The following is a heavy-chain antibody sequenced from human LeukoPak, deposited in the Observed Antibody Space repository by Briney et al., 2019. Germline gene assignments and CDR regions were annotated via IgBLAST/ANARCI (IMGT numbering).Heavy chain of an antibody. D-gene: IGHD7-27*01. CDR2: ISGSGGST. Sequence: GGSLRLSCAASGFTFSSYAMGWVRQAPGKGLEWVSAISGSGGSTYYADSVKGRFTISRDNSKNTLYLQMNSLRAEDTAVYYCAKDPDLGVGTNAFDIWGQGTMVTVSS. V-gene: IGHV3-23*01. CDR1: GFTFSSYA. J-gene: IGHJ3*02. CDR3: AKDPDLGVGTNAFDI.